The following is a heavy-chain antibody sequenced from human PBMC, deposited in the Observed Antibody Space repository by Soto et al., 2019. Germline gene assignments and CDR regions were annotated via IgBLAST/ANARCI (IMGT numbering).Heavy chain of an antibody. CDR2: ISAYNGNT. Sequence: QVQLVQSGAEVKKPGASVKVSCKASGYTFTSYGISWVRQAPGQGLEWMGWISAYNGNTNYAQKLQGRVTMTTDTSTSTAYMELRSLRSDDTAVYYCARGDYYDSSGYYGAFDIWGQGTMVTVSS. V-gene: IGHV1-18*04. J-gene: IGHJ3*02. D-gene: IGHD3-22*01. CDR3: ARGDYYDSSGYYGAFDI. CDR1: GYTFTSYG.